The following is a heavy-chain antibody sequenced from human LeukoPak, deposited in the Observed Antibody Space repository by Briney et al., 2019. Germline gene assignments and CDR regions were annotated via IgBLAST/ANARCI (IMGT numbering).Heavy chain of an antibody. V-gene: IGHV3-30*19. Sequence: PGGSLRLSCAASGFTFSGFGMHWVRQAPGKGLEWVAVISYDGSNKYYADSVKGRFTISRDNSKNTLYLQMNSLRAEDTAVYYCAREVLSSSATYYFDYWGQGTLVTVSS. CDR2: ISYDGSNK. CDR1: GFTFSGFG. D-gene: IGHD6-6*01. J-gene: IGHJ4*02. CDR3: AREVLSSSATYYFDY.